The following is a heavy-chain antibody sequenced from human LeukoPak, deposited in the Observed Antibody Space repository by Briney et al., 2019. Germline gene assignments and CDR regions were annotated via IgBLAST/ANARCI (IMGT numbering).Heavy chain of an antibody. D-gene: IGHD3-10*01. V-gene: IGHV4-31*03. J-gene: IGHJ4*02. CDR2: ISYSGST. Sequence: SQTLSLTCTVSGASISGGAYYWSWIRQHPGKGLEWIGYISYSGSTFYNPSLKSRLIISVDTSKNQFSLKLSSVTAADTAVYYCALVEKIRGAIDYWGQGTLVTVSS. CDR3: ALVEKIRGAIDY. CDR1: GASISGGAYY.